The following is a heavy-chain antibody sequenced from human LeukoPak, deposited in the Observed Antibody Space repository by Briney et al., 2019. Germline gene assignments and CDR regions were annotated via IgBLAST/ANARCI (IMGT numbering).Heavy chain of an antibody. CDR1: GGSISSSSYY. D-gene: IGHD4-17*01. Sequence: PSETLSLTCTVSGGSISSSSYYWGWIRQPPGKGLEWIGSIYYSGSTYYNPSLKSRVTISVDTSKNQFSLKLSSVTAADTAVYYWARDHATVTRGWFDPWGQGTLVTVSS. CDR2: IYYSGST. V-gene: IGHV4-39*07. J-gene: IGHJ5*02. CDR3: ARDHATVTRGWFDP.